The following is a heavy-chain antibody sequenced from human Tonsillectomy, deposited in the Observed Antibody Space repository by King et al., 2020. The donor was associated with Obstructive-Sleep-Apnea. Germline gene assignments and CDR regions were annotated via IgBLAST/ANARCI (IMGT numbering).Heavy chain of an antibody. CDR3: ASPLGSGYSYGYHAFDI. D-gene: IGHD5-18*01. J-gene: IGHJ3*02. CDR2: INPGDSDT. Sequence: DVQLVDSGAEVKKPGESLKISCKGSGYSFTSYWIGWVRQMPGKGLEWMGIINPGDSDTRYSPSFQGQGTISADKSISTAYLQWSSLKASDTAMYYCASPLGSGYSYGYHAFDIWGQGTMVTVSS. V-gene: IGHV5-51*01. CDR1: GYSFTSYW.